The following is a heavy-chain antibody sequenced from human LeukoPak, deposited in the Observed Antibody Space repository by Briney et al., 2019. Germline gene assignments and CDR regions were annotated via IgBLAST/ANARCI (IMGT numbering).Heavy chain of an antibody. CDR1: GGSISSYY. CDR3: ARGITMVRGVPYNWFDP. J-gene: IGHJ5*02. Sequence: PSETPSLTCTVSGGSISSYYWSWIRQPPGKGLEWIGYIYYSGSTNYNPSLKRRVTISVDTSKNQFSLKLSSVTAADTAVYYCARGITMVRGVPYNWFDPWGQGTLVTVSS. D-gene: IGHD3-10*01. V-gene: IGHV4-59*01. CDR2: IYYSGST.